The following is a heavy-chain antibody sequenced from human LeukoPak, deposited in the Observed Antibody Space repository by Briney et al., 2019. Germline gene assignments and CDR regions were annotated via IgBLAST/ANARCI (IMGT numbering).Heavy chain of an antibody. Sequence: SETLSLTCAVYGGSFSSYYWSWIRQPPGKGLKWIGYIYYSGSTNYNPSLKSRVTISVDTSKNQFSLKLSSVTAADTAVYYCARLTGYYYYYYMDVWGKGTTVTISS. CDR3: ARLTGYYYYYYMDV. CDR1: GGSFSSYY. J-gene: IGHJ6*03. V-gene: IGHV4-59*01. CDR2: IYYSGST. D-gene: IGHD3-9*01.